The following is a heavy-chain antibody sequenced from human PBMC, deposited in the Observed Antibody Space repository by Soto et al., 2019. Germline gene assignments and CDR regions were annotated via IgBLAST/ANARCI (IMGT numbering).Heavy chain of an antibody. V-gene: IGHV3-48*03. CDR2: ISSSGSTI. Sequence: GSLRLSCAASGFTFSSYEMNWVRQAPGKGLEWVSYISSSGSTIYYADAVKGRFTISRDNAKNSLYLQMNSLRAEDTAVYYCAIDQKSSSWYSYYYYCMDVWGQGTTVTVSS. CDR1: GFTFSSYE. D-gene: IGHD6-13*01. J-gene: IGHJ6*02. CDR3: AIDQKSSSWYSYYYYCMDV.